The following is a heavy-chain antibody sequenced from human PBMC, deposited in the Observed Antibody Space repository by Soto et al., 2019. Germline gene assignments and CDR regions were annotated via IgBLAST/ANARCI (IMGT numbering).Heavy chain of an antibody. CDR1: GFTFSSYE. D-gene: IGHD3-3*01. V-gene: IGHV3-48*03. CDR2: ISSSGSTI. CDR3: ARADDYDFWSGPRENYYYYGMDV. J-gene: IGHJ6*02. Sequence: EVQLVASGGGLVQPGGSLRLSCAASGFTFSSYEMNWVRQAPGKGLEWVSYISSSGSTIYYADSVKGRFTISRDNAKNSLYLQMNSLRAEDTAVYYCARADDYDFWSGPRENYYYYGMDVWGQGTTVTVSS.